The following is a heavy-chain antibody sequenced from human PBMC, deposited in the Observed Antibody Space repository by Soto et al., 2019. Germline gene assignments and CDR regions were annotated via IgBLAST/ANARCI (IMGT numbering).Heavy chain of an antibody. D-gene: IGHD3-10*01. J-gene: IGHJ6*02. V-gene: IGHV4-31*03. CDR3: ARATLLWFGELSYGMDV. CDR2: IYYSGST. CDR1: GGSISSGGYY. Sequence: TLSLTCTVSGGSISSGGYYWSRIRQHPGKGLEWIGYIYYSGSTYYNPSLKSRVTISVDTSKNQFSLKLSSVTAADTAVYYCARATLLWFGELSYGMDVWGQGTTVTVSS.